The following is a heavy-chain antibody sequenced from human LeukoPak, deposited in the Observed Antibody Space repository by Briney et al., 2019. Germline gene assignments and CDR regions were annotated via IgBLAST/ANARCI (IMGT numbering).Heavy chain of an antibody. CDR2: ISYHGSNDGSNT. Sequence: GGSLRLSCAASGFTFSGCAMHWVRQAPGKGLEWVAVISYHGSNDGSNTYYADSVKGRFTISRDNSKNTLYLQMNSLRAEDTAVYYCAGQFYDILTGYRPLDYWGQGTLVTVSS. V-gene: IGHV3-30-3*01. J-gene: IGHJ4*02. CDR1: GFTFSGCA. CDR3: AGQFYDILTGYRPLDY. D-gene: IGHD3-9*01.